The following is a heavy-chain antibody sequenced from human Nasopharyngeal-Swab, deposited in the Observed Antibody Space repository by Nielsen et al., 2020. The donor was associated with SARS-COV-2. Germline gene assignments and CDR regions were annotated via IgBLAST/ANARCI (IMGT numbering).Heavy chain of an antibody. D-gene: IGHD4-23*01. CDR2: ISSSSSTI. V-gene: IGHV3-48*04. J-gene: IGHJ6*03. CDR1: GFTFSSYS. Sequence: GESLKISCAASGFTFSSYSMNWVRQAPGKGLEWVSYISSSSSTIYYADSVKGRFTISRDNAKNSLYLQMNSLRAEDTAVYYCATGSTTVVTPEYYYYMDVRGKGTTVTVSS. CDR3: ATGSTTVVTPEYYYYMDV.